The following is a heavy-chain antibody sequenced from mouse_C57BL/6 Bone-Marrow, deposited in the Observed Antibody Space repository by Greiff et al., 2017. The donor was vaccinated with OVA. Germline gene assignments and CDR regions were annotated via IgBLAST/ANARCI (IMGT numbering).Heavy chain of an antibody. V-gene: IGHV1-78*01. J-gene: IGHJ4*01. CDR1: GYTFTDHT. D-gene: IGHD2-1*01. CDR3: AREKVYYGNPYAMDY. Sequence: LQQSDAELVKPGASVKISCKVSGYTFTDHTIHWMKQRPEQGLEWIGYIYPRDGSTKYNEKFKGKATLTADKSSSTAYMQLNSLTSEDSAVYFCAREKVYYGNPYAMDYWGQGTSVTVSS. CDR2: IYPRDGST.